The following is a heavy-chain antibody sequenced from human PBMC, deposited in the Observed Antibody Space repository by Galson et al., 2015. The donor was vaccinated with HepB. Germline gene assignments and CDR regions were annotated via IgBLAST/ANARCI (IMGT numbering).Heavy chain of an antibody. CDR1: GFTFRSYA. Sequence: SLRLSCATSGFTFRSYALHWVRQAPGKGLEWVSFISYDGHNESYVDSVKGRFIISRDNSKNTLYLQMNSLRPEDTALYYCAREQTARDFGSAFFWLDPWGQGTLVTVSS. J-gene: IGHJ5*02. D-gene: IGHD3-3*01. V-gene: IGHV3-30-3*01. CDR3: AREQTARDFGSAFFWLDP. CDR2: ISYDGHNE.